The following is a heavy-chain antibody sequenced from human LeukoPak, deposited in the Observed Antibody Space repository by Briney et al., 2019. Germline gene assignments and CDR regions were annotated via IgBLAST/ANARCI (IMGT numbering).Heavy chain of an antibody. CDR1: GFTVSSSY. CDR2: ISGNGGST. Sequence: AGGSLRLSCAASGFTVSSSYMSWVRQAPGRGLEWVSGISGNGGSTYYADSVKGRFTISRDNSKNTLDLQMNSLRADDTAVYYCAKDRFFQHWGQGTLVTVSS. CDR3: AKDRFFQH. J-gene: IGHJ1*01. V-gene: IGHV3-23*01.